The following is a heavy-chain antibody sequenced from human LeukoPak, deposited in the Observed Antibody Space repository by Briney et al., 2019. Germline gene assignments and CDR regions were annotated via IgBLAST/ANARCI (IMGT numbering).Heavy chain of an antibody. CDR1: GFTFSSFG. Sequence: GGSLRLSCAASGFTFSSFGMSWVRQAPGKGLEWVSAIVGSGGSTYYADSVKGRFTISRDNSKNTLYLQMNSLRVDDTALYYCARELRYDNSDSGAFWGQGTVVTVSS. J-gene: IGHJ3*01. V-gene: IGHV3-23*01. CDR2: IVGSGGST. CDR3: ARELRYDNSDSGAF. D-gene: IGHD3-22*01.